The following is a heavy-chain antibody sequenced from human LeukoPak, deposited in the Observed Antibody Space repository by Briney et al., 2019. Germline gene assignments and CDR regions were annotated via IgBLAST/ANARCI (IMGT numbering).Heavy chain of an antibody. D-gene: IGHD1-26*01. CDR1: GFTFSNAW. CDR2: IKRKIDGEAT. Sequence: ESGGSLRLSCVVSGFTFSNAWMSWVRQAPGKGLEWVARIKRKIDGEATGYAAPVKGRFTISRDDSKNTLLLQMNSLKSEDTAVYHCVVGVGASDTDYWGQGTLVTVSS. V-gene: IGHV3-15*05. CDR3: VVGVGASDTDY. J-gene: IGHJ4*02.